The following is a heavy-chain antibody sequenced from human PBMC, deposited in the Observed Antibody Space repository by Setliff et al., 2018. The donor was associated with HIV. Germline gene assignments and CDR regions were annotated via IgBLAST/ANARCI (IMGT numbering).Heavy chain of an antibody. CDR1: GFTFSRYW. Sequence: GGSLRLSCVASGFTFSRYWMSWVRQAPGKGLEWVANIKQDGSEKYYMDSVKGRFTISRDNANNLLYLQMNSLRAEDTAVYYCARDQEHIIVVSATGNMPGYLHYYYMDVWGKGSTVTVSS. J-gene: IGHJ6*03. CDR3: ARDQEHIIVVSATGNMPGYLHYYYMDV. V-gene: IGHV3-7*01. D-gene: IGHD2-2*01. CDR2: IKQDGSEK.